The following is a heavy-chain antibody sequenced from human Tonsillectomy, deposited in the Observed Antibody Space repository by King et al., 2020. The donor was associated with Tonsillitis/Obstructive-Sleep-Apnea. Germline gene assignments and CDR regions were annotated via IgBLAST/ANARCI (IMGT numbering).Heavy chain of an antibody. CDR1: GGSISMYY. J-gene: IGHJ3*02. D-gene: IGHD2-2*01. Sequence: QLQESGPGLVKPSETLSLTCTVSGGSISMYYGSGIRQPPGKGLEWIGYIYYSGSTNYNPSLKSRVTISVDTSKNKFSLKLSSVTAADTAVYYCASGYCSSTSCHVDAFDIWGQGTMVTVSS. CDR3: ASGYCSSTSCHVDAFDI. V-gene: IGHV4-59*01. CDR2: IYYSGST.